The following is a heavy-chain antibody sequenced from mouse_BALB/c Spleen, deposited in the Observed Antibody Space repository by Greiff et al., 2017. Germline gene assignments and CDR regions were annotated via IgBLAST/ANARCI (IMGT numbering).Heavy chain of an antibody. D-gene: IGHD2-4*01. V-gene: IGHV1-14*01. Sequence: EVQLQQSGPELVKPGASVKMSCKASGYTFTSYVMHWVKQKPGQGLEWIGYIYPYNDGTKYNEKFKGKATLTSDKSSSTAYMELSSLTSEDSAVYYCARSGAYYDYDVDYFDYWGQGTTLTVSS. CDR3: ARSGAYYDYDVDYFDY. CDR2: IYPYNDGT. J-gene: IGHJ2*01. CDR1: GYTFTSYV.